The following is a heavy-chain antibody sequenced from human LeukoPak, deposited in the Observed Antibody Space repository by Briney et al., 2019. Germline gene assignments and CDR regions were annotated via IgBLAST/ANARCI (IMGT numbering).Heavy chain of an antibody. CDR2: IKQDGSEK. Sequence: GSLRLSCAASGFTFSSYWMSWVRQAPGKGLEWVANIKQDGSEKYYVDSVKGRFTISRDNAKNSLYLQMNSLRAEDTAVYCCARAPPYYYDSSGYYGYFDYWGQGTLVTVSS. D-gene: IGHD3-22*01. J-gene: IGHJ4*02. CDR1: GFTFSSYW. CDR3: ARAPPYYYDSSGYYGYFDY. V-gene: IGHV3-7*01.